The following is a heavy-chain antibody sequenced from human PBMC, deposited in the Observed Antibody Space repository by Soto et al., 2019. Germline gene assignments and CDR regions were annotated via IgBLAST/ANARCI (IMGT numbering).Heavy chain of an antibody. J-gene: IGHJ3*02. Sequence: QVQLVESGGGVVQPGRSLRLSCAASGFTFSSYAMHWVRQAPGKGLEWVAVISYDVSNKYYADSVKGRFTISRDNSKNTLYLQMNSLRAEDTAVYYCARDFSSGWYAAYAFDIWGQGTMVTVSS. D-gene: IGHD6-19*01. CDR2: ISYDVSNK. V-gene: IGHV3-30-3*01. CDR3: ARDFSSGWYAAYAFDI. CDR1: GFTFSSYA.